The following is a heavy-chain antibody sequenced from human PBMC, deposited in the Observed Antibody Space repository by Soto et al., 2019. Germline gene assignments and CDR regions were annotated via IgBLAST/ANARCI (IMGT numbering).Heavy chain of an antibody. Sequence: PGESLKISCKGSGYSFTNYWITWVRQMPGKGLEWLGRVDPTDSYSNYSPSFQGHVTISADKSISTAYLQWSSLKASDTAMYYCARRQQLFNYYGMDVWGQGTTVTVSS. J-gene: IGHJ6*02. V-gene: IGHV5-10-1*01. D-gene: IGHD6-13*01. CDR2: VDPTDSYS. CDR1: GYSFTNYW. CDR3: ARRQQLFNYYGMDV.